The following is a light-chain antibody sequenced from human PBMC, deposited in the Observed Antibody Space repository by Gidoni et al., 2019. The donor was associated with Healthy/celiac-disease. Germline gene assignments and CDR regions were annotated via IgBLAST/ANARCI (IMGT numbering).Light chain of an antibody. Sequence: EIVLTQSPATLSLSPRERATLSCRASQSVSSYLAWYQQKPGQAPRLLIYDASNRATGIPARFSGSGSGTDFTLTISSLEPEDFAVYYCQQRSNWQGITFGQGTRLEIK. J-gene: IGKJ5*01. CDR2: DAS. CDR3: QQRSNWQGIT. CDR1: QSVSSY. V-gene: IGKV3-11*01.